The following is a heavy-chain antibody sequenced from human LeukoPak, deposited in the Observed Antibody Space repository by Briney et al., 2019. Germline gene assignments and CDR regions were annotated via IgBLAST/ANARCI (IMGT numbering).Heavy chain of an antibody. Sequence: PGGSLRLSCTASGFTFSSHWMSWVRQAPGKGLEWVANINQEGSEKYYVDSVKGRFTISRDNAKNSLYLQMNSLRAEDTAIYYCARDHVVDGLVFDYWGQGALVTVSS. CDR2: INQEGSEK. D-gene: IGHD2-15*01. CDR3: ARDHVVDGLVFDY. J-gene: IGHJ4*02. CDR1: GFTFSSHW. V-gene: IGHV3-7*01.